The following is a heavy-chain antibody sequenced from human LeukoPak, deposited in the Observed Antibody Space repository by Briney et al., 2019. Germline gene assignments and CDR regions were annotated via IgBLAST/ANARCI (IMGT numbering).Heavy chain of an antibody. J-gene: IGHJ4*02. CDR1: GFTFSSYS. CDR3: AVGDGYNRGFDY. CDR2: ISSSSSYM. D-gene: IGHD5-24*01. V-gene: IGHV3-21*01. Sequence: PGGSLRLSCAASGFTFSSYSMNWVRQAPGKGLEWVSSISSSSSYMYYADSVKGRFTISRDNAKNSLYLQMNSLRAEDTAVYYCAVGDGYNRGFDYWGQGTLVTVSS.